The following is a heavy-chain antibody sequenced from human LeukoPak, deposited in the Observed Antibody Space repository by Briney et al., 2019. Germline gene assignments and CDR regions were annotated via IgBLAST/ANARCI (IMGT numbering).Heavy chain of an antibody. D-gene: IGHD2-2*01. J-gene: IGHJ3*02. CDR2: IHHSGST. CDR1: GYSISSGYY. Sequence: SETLSLTCAVSGYSISSGYYWGWIRQPPGNGLEWIGSIHHSGSTYYNPSLKSRVTISVDTSKNQFSLKLSSVTAADTAVYYCASQYCSSTSCSADDAFEIWGQGTMVTVSS. V-gene: IGHV4-38-2*01. CDR3: ASQYCSSTSCSADDAFEI.